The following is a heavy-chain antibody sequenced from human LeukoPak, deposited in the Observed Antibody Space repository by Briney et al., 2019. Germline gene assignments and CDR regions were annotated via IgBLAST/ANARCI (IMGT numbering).Heavy chain of an antibody. V-gene: IGHV3-7*01. Sequence: PGGSLRLSCAASGFTFGSYWMSWVRQAPGKGLEWVANIKHDASEKYYLDSVKGRFTISRDNAKNSLYLQMNSLRAEDTAVYYCARAANSYYDFWSGYYSYYYYMDVWGKGTTVTVSS. CDR3: ARAANSYYDFWSGYYSYYYYMDV. D-gene: IGHD3-3*01. CDR1: GFTFGSYW. J-gene: IGHJ6*03. CDR2: IKHDASEK.